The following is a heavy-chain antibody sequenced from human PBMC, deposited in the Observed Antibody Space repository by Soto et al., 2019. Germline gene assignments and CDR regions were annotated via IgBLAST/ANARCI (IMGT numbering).Heavy chain of an antibody. V-gene: IGHV4-30-4*01. J-gene: IGHJ6*02. D-gene: IGHD6-19*01. CDR1: GGSLSSGHYY. CDR2: FYYSGST. CDR3: ARAGATTSAGYYYYGLDV. Sequence: QVQLQESGPGLVKPSQTLSLTCSLSGGSLSSGHYYWTWICQPPGKGLEWIGYFYYSGSTYYNPSLKSRLTISKDRTKNQFSLNLTSVTAADTAVYYCARAGATTSAGYYYYGLDVWGQGTTVTVSS.